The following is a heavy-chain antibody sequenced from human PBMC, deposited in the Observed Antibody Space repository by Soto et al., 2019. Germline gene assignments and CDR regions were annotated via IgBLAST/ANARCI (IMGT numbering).Heavy chain of an antibody. Sequence: QITLQESGPTQVKPTQTLTLTCNFSGFSISDGGVGVGWLRQPPGKALEWLALINWDDETRYRSSLESRLTIPKDTSKSQVVLRMTNLDPVDTATYYCAHIGEINWFDPWGPGLLVTVSS. J-gene: IGHJ5*02. D-gene: IGHD3-10*01. CDR2: INWDDET. CDR1: GFSISDGGVG. V-gene: IGHV2-5*02. CDR3: AHIGEINWFDP.